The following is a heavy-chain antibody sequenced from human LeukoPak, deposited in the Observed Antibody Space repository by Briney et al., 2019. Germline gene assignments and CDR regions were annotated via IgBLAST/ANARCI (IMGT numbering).Heavy chain of an antibody. CDR1: GFTVSSNY. CDR3: ARDRYCSGGSCYGTSGYMDV. J-gene: IGHJ6*03. D-gene: IGHD2-15*01. Sequence: GGSLRLSCAASGFTVSSNYMSWVRQAPGKGLEWVSVIYSSGSTYYADSVKGRFTISRDNSKNTLYLQMNSLRAEDTAVYCCARDRYCSGGSCYGTSGYMDVWGKGTTVTVSS. CDR2: IYSSGST. V-gene: IGHV3-53*01.